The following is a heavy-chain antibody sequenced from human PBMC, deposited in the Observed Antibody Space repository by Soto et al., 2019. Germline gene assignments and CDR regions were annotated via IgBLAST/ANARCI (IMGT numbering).Heavy chain of an antibody. CDR2: VNPDNGNT. CDR1: GYTFTRYT. V-gene: IGHV1-3*01. CDR3: ARGIATGQLDP. D-gene: IGHD2-15*01. J-gene: IGHJ5*02. Sequence: ASVKVSCKASGYTFTRYTMNWVRQAPGQRLEWMGWVNPDNGNTKSSQKFQDRVIITRDTSASTAYMDLSSLRSEDTAVYYCARGIATGQLDPWGQGTLVTVSS.